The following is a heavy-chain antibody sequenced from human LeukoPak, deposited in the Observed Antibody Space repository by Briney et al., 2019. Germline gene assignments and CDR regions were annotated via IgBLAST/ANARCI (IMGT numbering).Heavy chain of an antibody. CDR3: ARERGGYDNSYFWFDP. J-gene: IGHJ5*02. CDR1: GGSISSYY. CDR2: IYYSGSI. D-gene: IGHD5-12*01. V-gene: IGHV4-59*01. Sequence: SETLSLTCTVSGGSISSYYWSWIRQPPGKGLEWIGYIYYSGSINYNPSLKSRVTISVDTSKNQFSLKLSSVTAADTAVYYCARERGGYDNSYFWFDPWGQGTLVTVSS.